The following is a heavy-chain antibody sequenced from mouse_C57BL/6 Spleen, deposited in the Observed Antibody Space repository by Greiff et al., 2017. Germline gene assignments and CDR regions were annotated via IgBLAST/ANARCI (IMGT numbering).Heavy chain of an antibody. Sequence: QVQLQQPGAELVKPGASVKLSCKASGYTFTSYWMQWVKQRPGQGLEWIGDIDPSDSSTNYNQKFKGKATLTVDTSSSTAYMQLSSLTSEDSAVYYCARAHGYGGNYAMDYWGQGTSDTVSS. CDR3: ARAHGYGGNYAMDY. V-gene: IGHV1-50*01. J-gene: IGHJ4*01. CDR1: GYTFTSYW. D-gene: IGHD1-2*01. CDR2: IDPSDSST.